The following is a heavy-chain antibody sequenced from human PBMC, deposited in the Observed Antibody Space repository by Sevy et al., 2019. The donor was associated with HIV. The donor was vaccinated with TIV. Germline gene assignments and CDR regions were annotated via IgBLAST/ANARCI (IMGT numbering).Heavy chain of an antibody. Sequence: GSLRLSCTASGFTFGDYTMSWVRQAPGKGLEWVSFIRSKAYGGTTQYAASVKGRLTISRDDSKSIAYLQMNSLRTEDTAVYYCTRVEGATDWGMDVWGQGTTVTVSS. V-gene: IGHV3-49*04. CDR3: TRVEGATDWGMDV. D-gene: IGHD1-26*01. J-gene: IGHJ6*02. CDR1: GFTFGDYT. CDR2: IRSKAYGGTT.